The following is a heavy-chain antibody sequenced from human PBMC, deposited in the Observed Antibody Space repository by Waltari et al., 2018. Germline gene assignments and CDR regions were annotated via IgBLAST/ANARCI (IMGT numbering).Heavy chain of an antibody. J-gene: IGHJ4*02. CDR2: IYYSGST. V-gene: IGHV4-39*01. CDR1: GGSISSSSYY. Sequence: QLQLQESGPGLVKPSETLSLTCTVSGGSISSSSYYWGWLRQPPGKGLEWIGSIYYSGSTYYNPSLKSRVTISVDTSKNQFSLKLSSVTAADTAVYYCARRDFYGSGSYDYWGQGTLVTVSS. CDR3: ARRDFYGSGSYDY. D-gene: IGHD3-10*01.